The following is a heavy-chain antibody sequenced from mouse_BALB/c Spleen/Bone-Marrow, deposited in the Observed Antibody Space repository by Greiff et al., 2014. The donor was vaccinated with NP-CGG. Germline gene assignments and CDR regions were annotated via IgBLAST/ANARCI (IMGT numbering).Heavy chain of an antibody. CDR3: TRRGTGNAMDY. Sequence: VQLQQSGAELVRPGASVKLSCKASGYTFTSYWINWVKQRPGQGPEWIGNIYPSDSYTNYNQKFKDKATLTVDKSSSTAYMQLSSPTSEDSAVYYCTRRGTGNAMDYWGQGTSVTVSS. V-gene: IGHV1-69*02. D-gene: IGHD3-3*01. J-gene: IGHJ4*01. CDR2: IYPSDSYT. CDR1: GYTFTSYW.